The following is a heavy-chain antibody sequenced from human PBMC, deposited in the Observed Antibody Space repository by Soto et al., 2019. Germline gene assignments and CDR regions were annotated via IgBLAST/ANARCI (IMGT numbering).Heavy chain of an antibody. J-gene: IGHJ5*02. CDR2: INAGNGNT. Sequence: ASVKVSCKASGYTFTSYAMHWVRQAPGQRLEWMGWINAGNGNTKYSQKFQGRVTITRDTSASTAYMELSSLRSEDTAVYYCARDFDILAGYYSFPWFDPCGQGSLVTVSS. CDR3: ARDFDILAGYYSFPWFDP. CDR1: GYTFTSYA. V-gene: IGHV1-3*01. D-gene: IGHD3-9*01.